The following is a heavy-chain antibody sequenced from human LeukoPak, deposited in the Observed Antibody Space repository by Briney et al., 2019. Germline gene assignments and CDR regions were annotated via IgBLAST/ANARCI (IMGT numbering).Heavy chain of an antibody. Sequence: GGSLRLSCAASGFTLSSNSMNWVRQAPGKGLEWVSSISSSSSYIYYADSVKGRFTISRDNAKNSLYLQMNSLRAEDTAVYYCARDSVRGGRYGMDVWGQGTTVTVSS. CDR3: ARDSVRGGRYGMDV. CDR1: GFTLSSNS. V-gene: IGHV3-21*01. J-gene: IGHJ6*02. D-gene: IGHD3-10*01. CDR2: ISSSSSYI.